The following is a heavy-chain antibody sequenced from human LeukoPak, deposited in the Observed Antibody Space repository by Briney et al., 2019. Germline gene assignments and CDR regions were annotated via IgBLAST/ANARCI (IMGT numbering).Heavy chain of an antibody. J-gene: IGHJ4*02. CDR1: GGSISSYY. CDR3: ARGLSGFGEVVYFDY. CDR2: IYTSGST. D-gene: IGHD3-10*01. V-gene: IGHV4-4*07. Sequence: KPSETLSLTCTVSGGSISSYYWSWIRQPAGKGLEWIGRIYTSGSTNYNPSLKSRVTMSVDTSKNQFSLQLNSVTPEDTAVYYCARGLSGFGEVVYFDYWGQGTLVTVSS.